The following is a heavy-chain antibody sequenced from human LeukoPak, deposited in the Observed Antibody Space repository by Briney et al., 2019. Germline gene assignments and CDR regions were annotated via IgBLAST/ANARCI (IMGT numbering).Heavy chain of an antibody. CDR3: AKGSISDPFDY. CDR2: ISYDGSNK. Sequence: PGGSLRLSCAASGFTFSSYAMHWVRQAPGKGLEWVAVISYDGSNKYYADSVKGRFTISRDNSKNTLYLQMNSLRAEDTAVYYCAKGSISDPFDYWGQGTLVTVSS. CDR1: GFTFSSYA. V-gene: IGHV3-30-3*01. D-gene: IGHD6-25*01. J-gene: IGHJ4*02.